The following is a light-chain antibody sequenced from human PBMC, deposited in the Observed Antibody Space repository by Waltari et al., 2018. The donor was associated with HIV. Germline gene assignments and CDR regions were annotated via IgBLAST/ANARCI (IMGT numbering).Light chain of an antibody. J-gene: IGKJ1*01. V-gene: IGKV2-28*01. Sequence: SNESLRHENGFKYLDWYLQRPGRPPRLLIQLATSRAFGVPTRFGGSASDTNFTLTISRVETGDVGLYYCMQTLRLPWTFGQGTRV. CDR3: MQTLRLPWT. CDR2: LAT. CDR1: ESLRHENGFKY.